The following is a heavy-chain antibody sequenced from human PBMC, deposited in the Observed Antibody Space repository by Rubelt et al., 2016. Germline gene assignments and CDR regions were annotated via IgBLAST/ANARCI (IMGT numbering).Heavy chain of an antibody. D-gene: IGHD3-3*01. Sequence: QVQLQQWGAGLLKPSETLSLTCAVYAGSFSGYYWSWIRQPPGKGLEWIGEINHSGSTNYNPSLKSRVTISVDTSKNQFSLKLSSGTAADTAVYHCARGSGADGVVIEAGYWGQGTPVTVSS. CDR2: INHSGST. CDR3: ARGSGADGVVIEAGY. V-gene: IGHV4-34*01. J-gene: IGHJ4*02. CDR1: AGSFSGYY.